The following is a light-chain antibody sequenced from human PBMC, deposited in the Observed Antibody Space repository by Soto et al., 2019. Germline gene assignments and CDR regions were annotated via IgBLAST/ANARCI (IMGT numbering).Light chain of an antibody. Sequence: VLTHSPRTLSLAPGESATLSCRASQGIGDTLAWYQQKPGQAPRLIIFDASYRATGIPARFSGSGSGTDFTLTITSLQPEDFAVYYCQQRGSWPATFGPGTKVDIK. J-gene: IGKJ3*01. CDR2: DAS. V-gene: IGKV3-11*01. CDR3: QQRGSWPAT. CDR1: QGIGDT.